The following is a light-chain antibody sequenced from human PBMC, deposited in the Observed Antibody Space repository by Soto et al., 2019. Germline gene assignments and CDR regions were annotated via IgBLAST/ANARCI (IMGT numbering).Light chain of an antibody. J-gene: IGKJ5*01. CDR3: QQRSNWPLT. CDR2: DAS. Sequence: ETVLTQSPATLSLSPGERATLSCRASQSVSSYLAWYQQKPGQAPRLLIYDASNRATGIPARFSGSGSGTDFTPTISSLEPADFAVYYCQQRSNWPLTFGGGTRLEIK. V-gene: IGKV3-11*01. CDR1: QSVSSY.